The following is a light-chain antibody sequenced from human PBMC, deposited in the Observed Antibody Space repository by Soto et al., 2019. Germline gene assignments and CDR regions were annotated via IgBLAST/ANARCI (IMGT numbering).Light chain of an antibody. V-gene: IGKV1-12*01. J-gene: IGKJ2*01. Sequence: DIQMTQSPSSVSASVGDRVTITCRASQGISSWLAWHQQKPGKAPKLLMLAAPSLQSGVPSRFTGSGSGTDSPLTVGRLPPEDFATFYCQQANSFPYTFGQGTMLQMK. CDR2: AAP. CDR1: QGISSW. CDR3: QQANSFPYT.